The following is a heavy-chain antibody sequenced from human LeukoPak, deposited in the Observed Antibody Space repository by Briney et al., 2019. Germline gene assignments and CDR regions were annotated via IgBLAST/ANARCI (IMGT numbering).Heavy chain of an antibody. CDR3: ATETIGRHYDY. CDR1: GFTFSSCG. J-gene: IGHJ4*02. D-gene: IGHD1-14*01. V-gene: IGHV3-21*01. Sequence: GGSLRLSCAASGFTFSSCGFNWVRQAPGKGLEWVSSIGPTGTDRYYADSVRGRLTISRDNAKNSMYLQMDSLRDEDTAVYYCATETIGRHYDYWGQGTLLTVSS. CDR2: IGPTGTDR.